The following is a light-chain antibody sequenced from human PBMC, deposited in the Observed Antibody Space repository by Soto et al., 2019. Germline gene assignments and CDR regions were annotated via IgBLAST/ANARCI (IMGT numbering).Light chain of an antibody. CDR3: QQYVNYPYT. CDR2: DAS. CDR1: QSISSW. V-gene: IGKV1-5*01. J-gene: IGKJ2*01. Sequence: DIQMTQSPSTLSPSVGDRVAITCRASQSISSWLAWYQQKPGKAPKLLIYDASSLASGVPSRFSGSGSGTEFTLTISSLQPDDFVTYYCQQYVNYPYTFGQGTKLEI.